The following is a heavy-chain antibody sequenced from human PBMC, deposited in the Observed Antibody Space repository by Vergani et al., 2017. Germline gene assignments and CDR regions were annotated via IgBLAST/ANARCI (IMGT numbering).Heavy chain of an antibody. J-gene: IGHJ4*02. CDR3: AVPQGTSAYYYGGFAC. CDR1: GSTFSTYA. CDR2: ICSDGGST. V-gene: IGHV3-23*01. D-gene: IGHD3-22*01. Sequence: EVQLLESGGGLVQPGGSLRLPCAAPGSTFSTYAMTWVRQATGKGLEWVSTICSDGGSTYYTDSVKGRFTISRDNSKNTLSLQMNSLTAEDTAIYYCAVPQGTSAYYYGGFACWGQAILVTVSS.